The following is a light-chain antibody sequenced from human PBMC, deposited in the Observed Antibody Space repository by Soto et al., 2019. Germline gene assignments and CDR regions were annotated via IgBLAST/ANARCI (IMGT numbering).Light chain of an antibody. CDR2: EAS. CDR1: HNLDKW. V-gene: IGKV1-5*03. CDR3: QQYNTFLT. J-gene: IGKJ4*01. Sequence: DIQMTQSPSTLSASVGDRVTITCRASHNLDKWLAWYQQKPGKAPKLLIYEASGLQSGVPSRFSGSGSGTEFTLTITSLQPDDFATYYCQQYNTFLTFGGGTKVEIK.